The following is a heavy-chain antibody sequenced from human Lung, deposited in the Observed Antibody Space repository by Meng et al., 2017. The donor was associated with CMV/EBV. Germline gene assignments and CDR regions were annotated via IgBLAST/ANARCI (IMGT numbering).Heavy chain of an antibody. V-gene: IGHV1-2*02. Sequence: ASVKVSXKASGYTFTGHYMHWVRQAPGQGLEWMGWINPNSGGTNYAQKFQGRVTMTRDTSISTAYMELSRLRSDDTAVYYCARGVGYCSSTSCQVWFDPWGQGTXVTVSS. J-gene: IGHJ5*02. D-gene: IGHD2-2*01. CDR3: ARGVGYCSSTSCQVWFDP. CDR1: GYTFTGHY. CDR2: INPNSGGT.